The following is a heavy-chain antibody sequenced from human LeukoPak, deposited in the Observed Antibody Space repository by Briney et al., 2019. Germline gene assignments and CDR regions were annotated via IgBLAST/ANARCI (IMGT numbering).Heavy chain of an antibody. CDR1: GFTSTNFA. V-gene: IGHV1-58*01. J-gene: IGHJ4*02. D-gene: IGHD3-16*01. CDR3: AADLSNPRMGASYLDS. Sequence: SVKVSCKASGFTSTNFAVQWVRQARGQRLEWIGWIIVGSGATKCAQDFQERVTITRDLSTSTHYMELRSLTSEDTAVYYCAADLSNPRMGASYLDSWGQGTLVTVSS. CDR2: IIVGSGAT.